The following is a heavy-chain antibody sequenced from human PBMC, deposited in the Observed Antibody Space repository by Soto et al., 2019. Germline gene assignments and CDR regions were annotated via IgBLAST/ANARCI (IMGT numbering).Heavy chain of an antibody. CDR2: IVVGSGNT. V-gene: IGHV1-58*01. D-gene: IGHD2-15*01. CDR3: AADRGYCSGGSCYYLGADYYYGIDF. CDR1: GFTFTSSA. J-gene: IGHJ6*02. Sequence: SVKVSCKASGFTFTSSAVQWVRQARGQRLEWIGWIVVGSGNTNYAQKFQERVTITRDMSTSTAYMELSSLRSEDTAVYYCAADRGYCSGGSCYYLGADYYYGIDFWGQGTTVTVSS.